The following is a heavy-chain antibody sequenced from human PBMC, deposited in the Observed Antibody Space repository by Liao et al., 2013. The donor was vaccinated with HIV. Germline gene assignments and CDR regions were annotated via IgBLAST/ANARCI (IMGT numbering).Heavy chain of an antibody. J-gene: IGHJ5*02. V-gene: IGHV4-59*01. D-gene: IGHD2-2*01. Sequence: QVQLQESGSGLVKPSETLSLTCTVSGGSISSYYWSWIRQPPGKGLEWIGYIYYSGSTNYNPSLKSRVTISVDTSKNQFSLKLSSVTAADTAVYYCARDTKGWFDPWGQGTLVTVSS. CDR3: ARDTKGWFDP. CDR2: IYYSGST. CDR1: GGSISSYY.